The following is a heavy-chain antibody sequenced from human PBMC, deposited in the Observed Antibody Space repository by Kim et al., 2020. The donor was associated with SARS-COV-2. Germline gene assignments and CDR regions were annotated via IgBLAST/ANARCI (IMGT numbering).Heavy chain of an antibody. CDR3: ARGYSSSSKAFDI. D-gene: IGHD6-6*01. V-gene: IGHV4-4*07. Sequence: STPSLKSRVTMSVDTSKNQFSLKLSSVTAADTAVYYCARGYSSSSKAFDIWGQGTMVTVSS. J-gene: IGHJ3*02.